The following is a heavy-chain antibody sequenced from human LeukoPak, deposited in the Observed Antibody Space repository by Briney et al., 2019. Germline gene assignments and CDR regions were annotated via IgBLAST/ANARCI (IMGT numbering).Heavy chain of an antibody. V-gene: IGHV3-9*01. D-gene: IGHD3-10*01. J-gene: IGHJ4*02. CDR3: TGSGSLYYFDY. Sequence: GRSLRLSCAASGFTFDDYAMHWVWQAPGKGLEWVSGISWNSGSIGYADSVKGRFTISRDNAKNSLYLQMNSLRAEDTALYYCTGSGSLYYFDYWGQGTLVTVSS. CDR1: GFTFDDYA. CDR2: ISWNSGSI.